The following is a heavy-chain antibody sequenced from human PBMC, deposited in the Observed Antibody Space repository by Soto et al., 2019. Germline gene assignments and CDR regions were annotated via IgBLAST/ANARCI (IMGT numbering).Heavy chain of an antibody. CDR3: ASGIPAAGIMDV. CDR1: GGSISSYY. D-gene: IGHD6-13*01. J-gene: IGHJ6*04. CDR2: IYYSGST. V-gene: IGHV4-59*08. Sequence: SETLSLTCTVSGGSISSYYWSWIRQPPGKGLEWIGYIYYSGSTNYNPSLKSRVTISVDTSKNQFSLKLSSVTAADTAVYYCASGIPAAGIMDVWGKGTTVTVSS.